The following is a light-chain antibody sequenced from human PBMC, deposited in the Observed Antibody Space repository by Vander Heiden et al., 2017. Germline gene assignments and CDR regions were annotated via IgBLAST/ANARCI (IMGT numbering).Light chain of an antibody. V-gene: IGKV2-28*01. J-gene: IGKJ1*01. Sequence: DILMTQSPLSLPVTPGEPASISCRSSQSLLHSNGYNYLHWYLQKPGQSPQLLIYLGSLRTSGVPDRFSGSGSGTDFTLKISRVEAEDVGVYYCMQTLQTPWTFGQGTKVEI. CDR1: QSLLHSNGYNY. CDR2: LGS. CDR3: MQTLQTPWT.